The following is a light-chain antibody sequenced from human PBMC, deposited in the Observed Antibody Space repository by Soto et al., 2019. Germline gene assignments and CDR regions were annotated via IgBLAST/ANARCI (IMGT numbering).Light chain of an antibody. J-gene: IGLJ2*01. CDR3: SSYTSISTVV. CDR1: SSDVGGYNY. V-gene: IGLV2-14*01. CDR2: EVS. Sequence: QSALTQPASVSGSPGQSITISCTGTSSDVGGYNYVSWHQQHPGKAPKLMIFEVSNRPSGVSNRFSGSKSGNTASLTISGLQAEDEADYYCSSYTSISTVVFGGGTQLTVL.